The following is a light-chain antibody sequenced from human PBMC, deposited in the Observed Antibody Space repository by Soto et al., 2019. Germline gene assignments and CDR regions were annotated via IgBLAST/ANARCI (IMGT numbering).Light chain of an antibody. V-gene: IGKV4-1*01. Sequence: DIVMTQSPDSLAVSLGERAAINCKSSQSVLYSSNNKNYLAWYQQKPGQPPKLLIYWASTRESGVPDRFSGSGSGTDFTLTISSLQAEDVAVYYCQQYYGIPYTFGQGTKLAI. J-gene: IGKJ2*01. CDR3: QQYYGIPYT. CDR2: WAS. CDR1: QSVLYSSNNKNY.